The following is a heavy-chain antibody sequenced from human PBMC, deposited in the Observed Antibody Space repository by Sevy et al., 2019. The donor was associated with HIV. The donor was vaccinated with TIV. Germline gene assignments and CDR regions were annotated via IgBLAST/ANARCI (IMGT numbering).Heavy chain of an antibody. CDR1: GFTVSSNY. Sequence: GGSLRLSCAASGFTVSSNYMSWVRQAPGKGLEWGSVIYSGGSTYYADSVKGRFTISRDNSKNTLYLQMNSLRAEDTAVYYCAREGAIGYYYYYGMDVWGQGTTVTVSS. J-gene: IGHJ6*02. V-gene: IGHV3-53*01. D-gene: IGHD2-21*01. CDR3: AREGAIGYYYYYGMDV. CDR2: IYSGGST.